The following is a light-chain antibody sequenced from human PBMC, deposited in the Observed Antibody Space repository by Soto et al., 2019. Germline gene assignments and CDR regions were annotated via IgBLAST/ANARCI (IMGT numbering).Light chain of an antibody. Sequence: DIQMTQSPSTLSASVGDRVTITCRASQSISSWLAWYQQKPGKAPKLLISKASSLESGVPSRFSGSGSGTEFTLTISSLQPDDFATYYCQQYDGFSATFGGGTKVEIK. V-gene: IGKV1-5*03. CDR3: QQYDGFSAT. CDR2: KAS. J-gene: IGKJ4*01. CDR1: QSISSW.